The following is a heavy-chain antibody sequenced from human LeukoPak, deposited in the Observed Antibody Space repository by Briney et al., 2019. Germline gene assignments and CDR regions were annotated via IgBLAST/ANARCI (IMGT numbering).Heavy chain of an antibody. V-gene: IGHV3-33*01. J-gene: IGHJ3*01. D-gene: IGHD1-14*01. CDR1: GFTFSAYG. Sequence: GGSLRLSCAAPGFTFSAYGMHWVRQAPGKGLEWVAVVWYDGGNKYYADSVKGRFTVSRDNSKNTLYLQMNSLRVEDTALYYCARDLNLPDAFDVWGQGTMVTVSS. CDR3: ARDLNLPDAFDV. CDR2: VWYDGGNK.